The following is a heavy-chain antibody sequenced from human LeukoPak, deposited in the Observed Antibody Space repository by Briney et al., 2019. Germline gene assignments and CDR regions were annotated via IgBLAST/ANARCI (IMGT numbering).Heavy chain of an antibody. Sequence: GGSLGLSCAASGFTFSSYAMSWVRQAPGKGLDWVSSIIDSGDSSAYADSVKGRFIISRDNSNNMLYLQMNSLRAEDTAVYYCAKDGVTTPYYFDYWGQGTLVTVSS. CDR2: IIDSGDSS. J-gene: IGHJ4*02. V-gene: IGHV3-23*01. CDR3: AKDGVTTPYYFDY. D-gene: IGHD4-17*01. CDR1: GFTFSSYA.